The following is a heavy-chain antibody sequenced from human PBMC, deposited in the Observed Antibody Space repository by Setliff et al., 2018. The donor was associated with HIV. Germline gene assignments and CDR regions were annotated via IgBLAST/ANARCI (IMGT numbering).Heavy chain of an antibody. D-gene: IGHD3-3*02. V-gene: IGHV3-73*01. J-gene: IGHJ4*02. Sequence: LRLSCRASGFTFSVSAIHWVRQVPGVGLAWVGRIRSKANRYTTTYAAAVKGRFTVSRDDSENMAYLQMNSLNIEDTAVYHCIADLTDPPAFGPDYWGQGTLVTVSS. CDR3: IADLTDPPAFGPDY. CDR2: IRSKANRYTT. CDR1: GFTFSVSA.